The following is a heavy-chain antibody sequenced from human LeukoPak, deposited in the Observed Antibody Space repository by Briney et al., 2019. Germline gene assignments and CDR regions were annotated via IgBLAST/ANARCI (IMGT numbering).Heavy chain of an antibody. CDR2: IYTSGST. D-gene: IGHD6-19*01. CDR1: GGSISSGSYY. J-gene: IGHJ5*02. Sequence: SETLSLTCTVSGGSISSGSYYWSWIRQPAGKGLEWIVRIYTSGSTNYNPSLKSRVTISVDTSKNQFSLKLSSVTAADTAVYYCARDSSGWYLPWFDPWGQGTLVTVSS. CDR3: ARDSSGWYLPWFDP. V-gene: IGHV4-61*02.